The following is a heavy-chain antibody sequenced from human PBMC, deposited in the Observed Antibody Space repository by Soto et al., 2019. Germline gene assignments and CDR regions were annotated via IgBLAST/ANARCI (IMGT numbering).Heavy chain of an antibody. Sequence: ESGGGVVQPGRSLRLSCAASGFTFSSYGMHWVRQAPGKGLEWVAVIWYDGSNKYYADSVKGRFTISRDNSKNTLYLQMNSLRAEDTAVYYCARDLGERRGPLDYWGQGTLVTVSS. CDR2: IWYDGSNK. CDR3: ARDLGERRGPLDY. D-gene: IGHD3-16*01. V-gene: IGHV3-30*19. CDR1: GFTFSSYG. J-gene: IGHJ4*02.